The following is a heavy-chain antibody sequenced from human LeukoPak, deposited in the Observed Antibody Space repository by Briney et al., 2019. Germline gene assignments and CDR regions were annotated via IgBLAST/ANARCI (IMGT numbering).Heavy chain of an antibody. CDR1: GGTFSSYA. J-gene: IGHJ5*02. Sequence: AASVKVSCKASGGTFSSYAISWVRQAPGQGLEWMGRIIPILGIANYAQKFQGRVTITADKSTSTAYMELSSLRSEDTAVYYCAREEDFWSCVNWIDPWGQGTLVTVSS. CDR3: AREEDFWSCVNWIDP. V-gene: IGHV1-69*04. D-gene: IGHD3-3*01. CDR2: IIPILGIA.